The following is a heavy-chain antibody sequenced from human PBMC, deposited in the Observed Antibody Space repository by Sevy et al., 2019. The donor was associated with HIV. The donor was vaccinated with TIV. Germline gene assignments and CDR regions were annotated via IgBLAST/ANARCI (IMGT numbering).Heavy chain of an antibody. CDR3: ARDHVKDGDLGDYYYFAMDV. J-gene: IGHJ6*02. D-gene: IGHD3-16*01. V-gene: IGHV3-11*01. CDR1: RFILSDYY. Sequence: GGSLRLSCAASRFILSDYYMSWIRQAPGKGLEWISYINGSGDTIYYADSVKGRFTISRDNTKNSLYLQMNSLRAEDTAVYYCARDHVKDGDLGDYYYFAMDVWGQGTTVTVSS. CDR2: INGSGDTI.